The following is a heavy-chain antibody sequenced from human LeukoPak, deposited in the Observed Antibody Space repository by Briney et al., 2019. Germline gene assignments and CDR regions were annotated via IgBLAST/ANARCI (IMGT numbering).Heavy chain of an antibody. CDR2: IYYSGST. Sequence: SETLSLTRTVSGGSISSSSYYWGWIRQPPGKGLEWIGSIYYSGSTYYNPSLKSRVTISVDTSKNQFSLKLSSVTAADTAVYYCARKTAALDYWGQGTLVTVSS. D-gene: IGHD6-25*01. V-gene: IGHV4-39*01. J-gene: IGHJ4*02. CDR1: GGSISSSSYY. CDR3: ARKTAALDY.